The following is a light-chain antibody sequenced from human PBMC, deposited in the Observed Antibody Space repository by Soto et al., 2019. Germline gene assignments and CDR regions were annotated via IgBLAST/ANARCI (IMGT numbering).Light chain of an antibody. V-gene: IGKV1-39*01. CDR2: SAT. CDR3: QQTYTIPWT. CDR1: QSFSSY. Sequence: DLQMTQSPSSVSASVGDRITITCRTSQSFSSYLTWYQHKPGKAPKLLIYSATVLQSGVPSRFSGSGSGTDFTLTISRLQPEDSATYYCQQTYTIPWTFGQGTRVEIK. J-gene: IGKJ1*01.